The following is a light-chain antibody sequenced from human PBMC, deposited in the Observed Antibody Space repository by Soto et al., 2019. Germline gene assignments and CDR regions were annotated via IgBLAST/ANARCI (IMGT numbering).Light chain of an antibody. J-gene: IGKJ1*01. Sequence: EIVLTQSPGTLSLSPGERVTLSCRASQSISSTYLTWYKQKPGQAPRLLIYGASSRATGIPDRFSGSGSGTDFTLTISRVEPEDFAVYYCQQYHNLPRTFGQGTKVDIK. CDR3: QQYHNLPRT. CDR2: GAS. V-gene: IGKV3-20*01. CDR1: QSISSTY.